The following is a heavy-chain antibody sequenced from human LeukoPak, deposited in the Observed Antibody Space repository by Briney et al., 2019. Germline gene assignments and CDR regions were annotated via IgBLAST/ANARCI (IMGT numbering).Heavy chain of an antibody. CDR2: ISWNSGSI. D-gene: IGHD3-16*01. V-gene: IGHV3-9*01. Sequence: PGGSLRLSCAASGFTFYDYAMHWVRHAPGKGLEWVSGISWNSGSIVYADSVKGRFTISRDNAKNSLYLQMNSLRAEDTALYYCAKDYLLGGYYYYGMDVWGQGTTVTVSS. CDR1: GFTFYDYA. J-gene: IGHJ6*02. CDR3: AKDYLLGGYYYYGMDV.